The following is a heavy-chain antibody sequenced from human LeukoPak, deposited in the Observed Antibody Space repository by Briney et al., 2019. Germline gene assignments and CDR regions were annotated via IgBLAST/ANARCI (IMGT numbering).Heavy chain of an antibody. Sequence: PSETLSLTCAVYGGSFSGYYSSWIRQPPGKGLEWIGEIDNNGITNYNPSLKSRVTMSVDTTRKRFSLRLTSESAADTGVYYCARGGGGAKAFYFDYWGQGSLVTVSS. D-gene: IGHD1-26*01. CDR2: IDNNGIT. J-gene: IGHJ4*02. CDR1: GGSFSGYY. CDR3: ARGGGGAKAFYFDY. V-gene: IGHV4-34*01.